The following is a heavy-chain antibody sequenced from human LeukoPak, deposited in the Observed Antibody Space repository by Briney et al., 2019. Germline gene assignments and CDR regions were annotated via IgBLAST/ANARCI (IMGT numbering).Heavy chain of an antibody. V-gene: IGHV1-69*13. Sequence: ASVKVSCKASGGTFSSYAFSWVRQAPGQGLEWMGGIIPIVGTTNYAQMFQGRVTITADESTSTAYMELSSLRSEDTAVYYCARGGIVLMVYAIHHYFFDYWGQGTLVTVSS. CDR1: GGTFSSYA. J-gene: IGHJ4*02. CDR3: ARGGIVLMVYAIHHYFFDY. CDR2: IIPIVGTT. D-gene: IGHD2-8*01.